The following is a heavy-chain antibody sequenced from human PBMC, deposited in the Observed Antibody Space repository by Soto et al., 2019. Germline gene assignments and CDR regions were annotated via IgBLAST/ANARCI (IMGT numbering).Heavy chain of an antibody. V-gene: IGHV3-23*01. CDR3: AKGRGGSGSLTPRVDF. D-gene: IGHD3-10*01. CDR1: GFTFNTYA. Sequence: EVQLLESGGGLVQPGGSLRLSCAASGFTFNTYAMTWVRQAPGKGLEWVPAISGGGDTTSYADSVKGRFTVSRDGSKNTLYLQMSSLRAEDTALYYCAKGRGGSGSLTPRVDFWGQGTLVTVSS. CDR2: ISGGGDTT. J-gene: IGHJ4*02.